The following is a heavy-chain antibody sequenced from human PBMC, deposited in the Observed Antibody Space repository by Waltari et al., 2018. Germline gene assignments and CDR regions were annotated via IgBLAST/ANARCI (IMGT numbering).Heavy chain of an antibody. CDR1: GYTFTAFY. J-gene: IGHJ6*04. CDR2: INPNTGDT. D-gene: IGHD3-3*02. CDR3: GRGGTIFGSVDV. V-gene: IGHV1-2*02. Sequence: QVQVVQSGAEVKKPGASVQVSCRSSGYTFTAFYIPWLRQAPGQGLEWLGWINPNTGDTGSAQKFKGRVLMTRDTSVNTTYMDLSGLTSADTAVYYCGRGGTIFGSVDVWGAGTTVAVSS.